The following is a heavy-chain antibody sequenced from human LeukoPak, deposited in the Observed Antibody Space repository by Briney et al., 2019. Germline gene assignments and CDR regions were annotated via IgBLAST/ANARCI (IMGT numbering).Heavy chain of an antibody. D-gene: IGHD3-22*01. CDR2: INRDGSVK. CDR3: ARDLSPADSGHYLDAFDI. CDR1: GFNFGNYW. V-gene: IGHV3-7*01. Sequence: GGSLRLSRVGSGFNFGNYWMTWVRQAPGKGLEWVANINRDGSVKNYVDSVKGRFTISRDKAKSSLFLQANSLRAEDTAVYYCARDLSPADSGHYLDAFDIWGQGTMVTVSS. J-gene: IGHJ3*02.